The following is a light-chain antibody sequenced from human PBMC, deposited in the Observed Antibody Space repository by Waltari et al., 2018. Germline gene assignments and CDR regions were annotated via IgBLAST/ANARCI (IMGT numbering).Light chain of an antibody. CDR2: GAS. V-gene: IGKV3-15*01. Sequence: EIVMTQSPATLSVSPGERVSLSCRASQSVRSNLAWYQQKPGQSPRLLLYGASTRATGIPAGCSGSGSGTEFTLVISSLQSEDFAVYYCQQYNNWPPLTFGGGTKVEIK. J-gene: IGKJ4*01. CDR1: QSVRSN. CDR3: QQYNNWPPLT.